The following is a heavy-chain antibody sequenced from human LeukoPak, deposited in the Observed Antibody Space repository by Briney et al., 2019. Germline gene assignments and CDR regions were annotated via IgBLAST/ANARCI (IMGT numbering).Heavy chain of an antibody. CDR2: IRSKAYGGTT. V-gene: IGHV3-49*03. CDR3: TRGDYVWGSYRPLFDY. D-gene: IGHD3-16*02. J-gene: IGHJ4*02. Sequence: GGSLRLSCTASGFTFGDYAMSWFRQAPGKGLEWVGFIRSKAYGGTTEYAASVKGRFTISRDDSKSIAYLQMNSLKTEDTAVYYCTRGDYVWGSYRPLFDYWGQGTLVTVSS. CDR1: GFTFGDYA.